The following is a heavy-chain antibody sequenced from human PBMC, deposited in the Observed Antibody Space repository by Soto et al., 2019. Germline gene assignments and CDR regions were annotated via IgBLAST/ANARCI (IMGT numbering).Heavy chain of an antibody. CDR1: AYTFTRYD. Sequence: ASVKVSCKASAYTFTRYDINWVRQATGQGPEWMGWINPNSGNTGYARKFRGRVTMTTDTSASTAYMELSSLTSDDTAFYYCTTDSGMSPYSFDYWGQGTLVTVSS. CDR2: INPNSGNT. CDR3: TTDSGMSPYSFDY. V-gene: IGHV1-8*01. D-gene: IGHD1-26*01. J-gene: IGHJ4*02.